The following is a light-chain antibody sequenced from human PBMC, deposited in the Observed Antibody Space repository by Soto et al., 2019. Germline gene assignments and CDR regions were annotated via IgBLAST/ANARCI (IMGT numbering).Light chain of an antibody. CDR3: QQYYTSPPT. J-gene: IGKJ2*01. CDR2: WAS. Sequence: VLTQSPDTLSLSPGETATLSCRASQSVDRYVAWYQQKPGQSPQLLIYWASTRESGVPDRFSGSGSGTDFTLTISSLQAEDVAVYYCQQYYTSPPTFGQGTKLEIK. CDR1: QSVDRY. V-gene: IGKV4-1*01.